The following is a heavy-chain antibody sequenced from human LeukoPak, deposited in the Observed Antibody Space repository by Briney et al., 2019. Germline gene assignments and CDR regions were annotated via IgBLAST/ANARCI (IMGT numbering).Heavy chain of an antibody. J-gene: IGHJ6*02. Sequence: GESLKISCKGSGYSFTSYWSGWVGQIPGKGREWMGIIYPVDSDTRYSPSFQGQVTLSADKSISTAYLQWSSLKASDTAMYYCARQNYYGMDVWGQGTTVTVSS. V-gene: IGHV5-51*01. CDR3: ARQNYYGMDV. CDR2: IYPVDSDT. CDR1: GYSFTSYW.